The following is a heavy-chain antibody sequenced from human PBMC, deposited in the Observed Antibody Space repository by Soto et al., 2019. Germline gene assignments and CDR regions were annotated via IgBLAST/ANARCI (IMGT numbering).Heavy chain of an antibody. Sequence: PGGSLRLSCAASGFTFSAYAMHWVRQAPGKGLEWVALISFDGGTLYYPDSMKGRFTISRDNSKNTLYLQMNGLRPEDTAVYYCTTVGVRGGSYGYDDFGMDVWGQGTTVTVSS. CDR2: ISFDGGTL. J-gene: IGHJ6*02. V-gene: IGHV3-30-3*01. D-gene: IGHD3-3*01. CDR1: GFTFSAYA. CDR3: TTVGVRGGSYGYDDFGMDV.